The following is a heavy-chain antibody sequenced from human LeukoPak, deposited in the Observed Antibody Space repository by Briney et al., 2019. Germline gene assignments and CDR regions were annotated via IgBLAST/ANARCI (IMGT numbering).Heavy chain of an antibody. CDR1: GFTFSSYW. CDR3: ARVFPYCSSTSCYWFNY. V-gene: IGHV3-7*01. CDR2: IKQDGSEK. D-gene: IGHD2-2*01. J-gene: IGHJ4*02. Sequence: PGGSLRLSCAASGFTFSSYWMTWVRQAPGKGLEWVANIKQDGSEKYYVDSVKGRFTISRDNAKNSLYLQMNSLRAEDTAVYYCARVFPYCSSTSCYWFNYWGQGTLVTVSS.